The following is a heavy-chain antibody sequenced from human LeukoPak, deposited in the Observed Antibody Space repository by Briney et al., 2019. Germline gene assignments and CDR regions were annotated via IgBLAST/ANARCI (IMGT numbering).Heavy chain of an antibody. CDR3: ARDPTCSGGSCYPKGWFDP. CDR1: GFGFSDSY. D-gene: IGHD2-15*01. J-gene: IGHJ5*02. CDR2: ISGSGSDM. Sequence: GGSLRLSCVVSGFGFSDSYMTWIRQTPGKGLEWLAYISGSGSDMYYADSVKGRFTISRDNSKNTLYLQMSSLRAEDTAVYYCARDPTCSGGSCYPKGWFDPWGQGTLVTVSS. V-gene: IGHV3-11*04.